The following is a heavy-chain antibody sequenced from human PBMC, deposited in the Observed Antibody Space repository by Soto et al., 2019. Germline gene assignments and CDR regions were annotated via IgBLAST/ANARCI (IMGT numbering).Heavy chain of an antibody. J-gene: IGHJ4*02. V-gene: IGHV3-23*01. Sequence: EVLLLESGGGLVQTGGSLRLACAASGFTFSKSTMSWVRQDPGKGLEWVSSRSDSGAGTYYPDSLKSRFTIFRDNTKNTLSLQMNNLRDEETAIYYCAKSVEFFLSGYGDGGQGILVTVSS. CDR3: AKSVEFFLSGYGD. CDR1: GFTFSKST. D-gene: IGHD3-3*01. CDR2: RSDSGAGT.